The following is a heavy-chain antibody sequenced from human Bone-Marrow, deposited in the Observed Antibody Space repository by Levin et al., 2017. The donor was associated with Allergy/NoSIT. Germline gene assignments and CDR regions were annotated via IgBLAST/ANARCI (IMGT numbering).Heavy chain of an antibody. J-gene: IGHJ4*02. CDR2: MSGSGGRT. CDR3: AREDNWNYDY. D-gene: IGHD1-7*01. Sequence: GESLKISCAASGFTFSRYAMAWVRQAPGQGLEWVSGMSGSGGRTVYADSVKGRFTISRDNSKHIMYLQMNSLRVEDTALYYCAREDNWNYDYWGQGTLVTVSS. V-gene: IGHV3-23*01. CDR1: GFTFSRYA.